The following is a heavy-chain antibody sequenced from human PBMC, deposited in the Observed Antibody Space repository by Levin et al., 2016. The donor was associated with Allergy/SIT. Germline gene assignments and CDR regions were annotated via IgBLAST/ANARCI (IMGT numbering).Heavy chain of an antibody. J-gene: IGHJ6*02. CDR3: ARAEHRITMIVNGMDV. D-gene: IGHD3-22*01. Sequence: VRQAPGKGLEWVSSISSSSSYIYYADSVKGRFTISRDNAKNSLYLQMNSLRAEDTAVYYCARAEHRITMIVNGMDVWGQGTTVTVSS. V-gene: IGHV3-21*01. CDR2: ISSSSSYI.